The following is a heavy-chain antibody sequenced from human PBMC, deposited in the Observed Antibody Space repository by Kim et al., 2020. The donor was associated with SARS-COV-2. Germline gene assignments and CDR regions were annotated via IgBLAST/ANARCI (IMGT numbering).Heavy chain of an antibody. V-gene: IGHV3-7*01. J-gene: IGHJ3*02. Sequence: VESVKGRLTISRDNAKNALYLQMNSLRAEDTAVYYCASLLQFSFWGNAFDIWGQGTMVTVSS. D-gene: IGHD3-16*01. CDR3: ASLLQFSFWGNAFDI.